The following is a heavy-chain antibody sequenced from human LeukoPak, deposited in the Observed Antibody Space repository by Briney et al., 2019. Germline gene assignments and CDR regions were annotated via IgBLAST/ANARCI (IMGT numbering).Heavy chain of an antibody. CDR3: ARRSGWYDQIDY. D-gene: IGHD6-19*01. Sequence: PGGSLRLSCAASGFTFDDYAMHWVRQAPGKGLEWVSGISWNSCSIDYADSVKGRFTISRDNSKNTLYLQMNSLRAEDTAVYYCARRSGWYDQIDYWGQGTQVTVSS. CDR1: GFTFDDYA. V-gene: IGHV3-9*01. CDR2: ISWNSCSI. J-gene: IGHJ4*02.